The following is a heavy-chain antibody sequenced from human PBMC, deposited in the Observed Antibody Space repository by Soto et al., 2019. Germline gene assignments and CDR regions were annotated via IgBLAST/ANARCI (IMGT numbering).Heavy chain of an antibody. CDR1: GGSFSGYY. CDR3: ARVPVLRYFDWLLPHYYYYGMDV. V-gene: IGHV4-34*01. D-gene: IGHD3-9*01. J-gene: IGHJ6*02. Sequence: PSETLSLTCAVYGGSFSGYYWSWIRQPPGKGLEWIGEINHSGSTNYNPSLKSRVTISVDTSKNQFSLKLSSVTAADTAVYYCARVPVLRYFDWLLPHYYYYGMDVWGQGTTVTVSS. CDR2: INHSGST.